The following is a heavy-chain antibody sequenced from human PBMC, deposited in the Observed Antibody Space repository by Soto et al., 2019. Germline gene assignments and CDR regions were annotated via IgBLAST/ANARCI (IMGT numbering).Heavy chain of an antibody. V-gene: IGHV1-69*02. CDR2: IIPILGIA. J-gene: IGHJ6*02. Sequence: QVQLVQSGAEVKKPGSSVKVSCKASGGTFSSYTISWVRQAPGQGLEWMGRIIPILGIANYAQKFQGRVTITADQATSTAYMELSSLRSEDTAVYYCARYYYGSGSPYDYYGMDVWGQGTTVTVSS. CDR1: GGTFSSYT. D-gene: IGHD3-10*01. CDR3: ARYYYGSGSPYDYYGMDV.